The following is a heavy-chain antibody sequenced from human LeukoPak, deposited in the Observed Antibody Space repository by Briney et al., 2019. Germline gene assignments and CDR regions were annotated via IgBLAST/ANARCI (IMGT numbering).Heavy chain of an antibody. J-gene: IGHJ4*02. Sequence: PGGSLRLSCAASGFTFSNYWMHWVRQAPGKGLVWVSRINSDGSRTWYADSVKGRFTISRDNAKNALYLQMNSLRAEDTAVYYCTRAPIECRGGSCYPYNFDYWGQGTLVTVSS. CDR1: GFTFSNYW. V-gene: IGHV3-74*01. D-gene: IGHD2-15*01. CDR2: INSDGSRT. CDR3: TRAPIECRGGSCYPYNFDY.